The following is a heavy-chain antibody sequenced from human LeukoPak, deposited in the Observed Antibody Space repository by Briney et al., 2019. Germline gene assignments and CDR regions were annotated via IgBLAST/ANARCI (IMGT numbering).Heavy chain of an antibody. V-gene: IGHV3-21*01. CDR3: ARDRGVRGVIEFDY. D-gene: IGHD3-10*01. CDR2: ISSSSSYI. CDR1: GFTFSSYS. Sequence: HPGGSLRLSCEASGFTFSSYSMNWVRQAPGKGLEWVSSISSSSSYIYYADSVKGRFTISRDNAKNSLYLQMNSLRAEDTAVYYCARDRGVRGVIEFDYWGQGTLVTVSS. J-gene: IGHJ4*02.